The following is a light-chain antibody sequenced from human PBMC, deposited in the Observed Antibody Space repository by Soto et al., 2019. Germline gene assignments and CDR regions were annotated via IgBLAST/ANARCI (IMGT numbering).Light chain of an antibody. Sequence: DIQMTQSPSSVSASVGDRVTITCRASQDISTWLAWYQQKPGKAPKLLIYSASCLQTGVPSTFRGRGSGTEFVLTISRLPPGDFATYDCQQANSFPWTFGEGTKVEFK. CDR3: QQANSFPWT. CDR1: QDISTW. V-gene: IGKV1-12*01. CDR2: SAS. J-gene: IGKJ1*01.